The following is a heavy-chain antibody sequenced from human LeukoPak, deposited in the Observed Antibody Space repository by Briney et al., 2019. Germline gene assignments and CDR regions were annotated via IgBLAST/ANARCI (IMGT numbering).Heavy chain of an antibody. CDR1: GASISRYY. V-gene: IGHV4-59*08. D-gene: IGHD6-13*01. J-gene: IGHJ4*02. CDR3: ARRAAALDH. CDR2: FHHSGNT. Sequence: SETLSLTCTVSGASISRYYWSWTRQPPGKGLEWIGYFHHSGNTNYNPSLSSRITMSVDTSKNQFSLKLNSVTAADTAIYYCARRAAALDHWGQGTLVTVSS.